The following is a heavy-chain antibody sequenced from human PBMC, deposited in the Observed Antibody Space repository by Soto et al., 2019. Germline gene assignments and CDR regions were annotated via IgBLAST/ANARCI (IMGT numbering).Heavy chain of an antibody. D-gene: IGHD6-25*01. Sequence: QVQLQESGPGLVKPSGTLSLTCAVSSGSISSSNWWSWVRQPPGKGLEWIGEIYHSGSTNYNPSLNGPDTVSVDKAKNQFSLKLSYVTAADTAVYYCARGGYRQNYYYYMHVWGKGTTVTVSS. CDR2: IYHSGST. CDR3: ARGGYRQNYYYYMHV. J-gene: IGHJ6*03. CDR1: SGSISSSNW. V-gene: IGHV4-4*02.